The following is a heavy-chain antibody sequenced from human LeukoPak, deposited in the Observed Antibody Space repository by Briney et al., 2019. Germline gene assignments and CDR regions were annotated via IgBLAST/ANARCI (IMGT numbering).Heavy chain of an antibody. CDR2: ISSSSSYI. Sequence: GGSLRLSCAASGFTFSSFSMNWVRQAPGKGLEWVSSISSSSSYIYYADSVKGRFTNSRDNAKNSLYLQMNSLRAEDTAVYYCARGPHTNGVYYWGQGTLVTVSS. V-gene: IGHV3-21*01. J-gene: IGHJ4*02. CDR1: GFTFSSFS. D-gene: IGHD2-8*01. CDR3: ARGPHTNGVYY.